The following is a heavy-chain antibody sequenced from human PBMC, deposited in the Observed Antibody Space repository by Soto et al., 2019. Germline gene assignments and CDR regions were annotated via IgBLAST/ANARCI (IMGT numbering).Heavy chain of an antibody. D-gene: IGHD4-17*01. J-gene: IGHJ6*03. CDR3: ARERKYGDYVRDYYYYYMDV. Sequence: SETLSLTCTVSGGSISSYYWSWIRQPPGKGLEWIGYIYYSGSTNYNPSLKSRVTISVDTSKNQFSLKLSSVTAADTAVYYCARERKYGDYVRDYYYYYMDVWGKGTTVTVSS. CDR2: IYYSGST. V-gene: IGHV4-59*01. CDR1: GGSISSYY.